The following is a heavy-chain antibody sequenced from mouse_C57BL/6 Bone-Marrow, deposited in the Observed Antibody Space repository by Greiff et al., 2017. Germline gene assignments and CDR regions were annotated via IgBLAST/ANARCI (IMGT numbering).Heavy chain of an antibody. CDR1: GFTFCSYT. V-gene: IGHV5-9*04. CDR2: ISGGGGNT. Sequence: EVQGVESGGGLVKPGGSLKLSCAASGFTFCSYTMSWVRQTPEKRLEWVATISGGGGNTYYPDSVKGRFTISRDNAKNTLYLQMSSLKSEDTATYYCARAYYYGSSYQAMGYWGQGTSVTVSS. CDR3: ARAYYYGSSYQAMGY. D-gene: IGHD1-1*01. J-gene: IGHJ4*01.